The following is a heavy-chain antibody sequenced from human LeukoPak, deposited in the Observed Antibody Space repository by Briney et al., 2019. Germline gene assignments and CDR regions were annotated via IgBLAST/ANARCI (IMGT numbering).Heavy chain of an antibody. J-gene: IGHJ6*02. CDR2: IYFSGAT. V-gene: IGHV4-59*01. CDR1: VGSISRYY. D-gene: IGHD4-17*01. CDR3: AREDPQTTVPEGLDV. Sequence: SETLSLTCTVSVGSISRYYWSWIRQPPGKGLEWIGYIYFSGATNYNPSLKSRVTISVDTSKNQFSLKLSSVTAADTAVYYCAREDPQTTVPEGLDVWGQGTTVIVSS.